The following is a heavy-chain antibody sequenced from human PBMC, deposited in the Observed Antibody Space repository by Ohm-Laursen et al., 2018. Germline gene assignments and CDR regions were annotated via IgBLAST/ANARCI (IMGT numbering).Heavy chain of an antibody. CDR2: INPSGGST. V-gene: IGHV1-46*01. CDR1: GYTFTSYY. D-gene: IGHD2-21*01. J-gene: IGHJ5*01. CDR3: ARDNSYGDLSWWFDP. Sequence: ASVKVSCKASGYTFTSYYMHWVRQAPGQGLEWMGIINPSGGSTSYAQKFQGRVIITRDTSTTTDYMELSSLRSEDTAVCYCARDNSYGDLSWWFDPWGQGTLVTVSS.